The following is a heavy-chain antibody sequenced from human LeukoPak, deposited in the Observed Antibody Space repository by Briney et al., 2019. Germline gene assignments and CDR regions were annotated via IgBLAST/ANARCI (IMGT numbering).Heavy chain of an antibody. Sequence: GGSLRLSCAAPGFTFSSYGMHWVRQAPGKGLEWVAVISYDGSNKYYADSVKGRFTISRDNSKNTLYLQMNSLRAEDTAVYYCARGIASGIDFFDPWGQGTLVTVSS. D-gene: IGHD6-13*01. J-gene: IGHJ5*02. V-gene: IGHV3-30*03. CDR3: ARGIASGIDFFDP. CDR2: ISYDGSNK. CDR1: GFTFSSYG.